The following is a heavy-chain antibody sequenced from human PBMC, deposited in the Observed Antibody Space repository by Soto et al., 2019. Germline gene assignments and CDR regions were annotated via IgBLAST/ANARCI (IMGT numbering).Heavy chain of an antibody. J-gene: IGHJ6*02. CDR2: IYFSGST. Sequence: SETLSFTCTVSGGSISSYYWSWIRQPPGKGLEWIGYIYFSGSTNYNPSLKSRVTISVDTSKNQFSLKLSSVTAADTAVYYCARLGLRYFDWLPASTYYYYGVDVWGHGTTVTVSS. CDR1: GGSISSYY. V-gene: IGHV4-59*01. D-gene: IGHD3-9*01. CDR3: ARLGLRYFDWLPASTYYYYGVDV.